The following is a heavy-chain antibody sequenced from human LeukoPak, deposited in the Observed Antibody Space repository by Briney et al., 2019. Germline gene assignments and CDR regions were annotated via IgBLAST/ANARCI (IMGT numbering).Heavy chain of an antibody. Sequence: ASVKVSCKASGYTFTSYDINWVRQAAGQGLEWMGWMNPNSGNTGYAQKFQGRVTMTRNTSISTAYMELSSLRSEDTAVYYCARGGRYFDWLHMDVWGKGTTVTISS. D-gene: IGHD3-9*01. CDR2: MNPNSGNT. CDR1: GYTFTSYD. V-gene: IGHV1-8*01. J-gene: IGHJ6*03. CDR3: ARGGRYFDWLHMDV.